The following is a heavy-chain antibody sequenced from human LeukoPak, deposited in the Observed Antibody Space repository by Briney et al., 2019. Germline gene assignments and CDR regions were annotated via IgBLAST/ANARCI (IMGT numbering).Heavy chain of an antibody. J-gene: IGHJ6*03. D-gene: IGHD6-19*01. Sequence: GGSLRLSCAASGFTFSSYWMSWVRQAPGKGLEWVADIKQDGSEKYYVDSVKGRFTISRDNAKNSLYLQMNSLRAEDTAVYYCARALSSSWSYYYYYMDVWGKGTTVTVSS. CDR2: IKQDGSEK. V-gene: IGHV3-7*03. CDR3: ARALSSSWSYYYYYMDV. CDR1: GFTFSSYW.